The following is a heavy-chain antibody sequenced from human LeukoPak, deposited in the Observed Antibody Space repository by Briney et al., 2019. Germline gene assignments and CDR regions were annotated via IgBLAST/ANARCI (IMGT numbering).Heavy chain of an antibody. CDR1: GFTFSDYY. J-gene: IGHJ4*02. V-gene: IGHV3-11*06. CDR3: ARDLGTYTAFDY. Sequence: GGSLRLSCAASGFTFSDYYMSWIRQAPGKGLEWVSYISSSSCYTNYADSVKGRFTISRDNAKNSLYLQMNSLRAEDTAVYYCARDLGTYTAFDYWGQGTLVTVSS. D-gene: IGHD7-27*01. CDR2: ISSSSCYT.